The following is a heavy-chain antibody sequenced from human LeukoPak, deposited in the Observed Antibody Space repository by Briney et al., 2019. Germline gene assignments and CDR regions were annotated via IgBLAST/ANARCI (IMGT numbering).Heavy chain of an antibody. CDR1: GGSISSYY. V-gene: IGHV4-59*01. D-gene: IGHD3-10*01. Sequence: PSETLSLTCTVSGGSISSYYWSWIRQPPGKGLEWIGYIYYSGSTNYNPSLKSRVTISVDTSKNQFSLKLSSVTAAYTAVYYCARSGYYGSGSYYIPHFDYWGQGTLVTVSS. J-gene: IGHJ4*02. CDR2: IYYSGST. CDR3: ARSGYYGSGSYYIPHFDY.